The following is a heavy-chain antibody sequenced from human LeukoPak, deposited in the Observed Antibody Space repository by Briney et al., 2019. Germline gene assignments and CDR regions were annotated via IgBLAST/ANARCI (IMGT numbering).Heavy chain of an antibody. J-gene: IGHJ4*02. D-gene: IGHD3-22*01. Sequence: RGSLRLSCAASGFTFSSYSMNWVRQAPGKGLEWVSSISSSSSYIYYADSVKGRFTISRDNAKNSLYLQMNSLRAEDTAVYYCATEETYYYDSSGYSGVDYWGQGTLVTVSS. CDR3: ATEETYYYDSSGYSGVDY. V-gene: IGHV3-21*01. CDR2: ISSSSSYI. CDR1: GFTFSSYS.